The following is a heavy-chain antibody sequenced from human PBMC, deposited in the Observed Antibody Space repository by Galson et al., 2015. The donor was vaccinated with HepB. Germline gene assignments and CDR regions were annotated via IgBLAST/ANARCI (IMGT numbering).Heavy chain of an antibody. CDR3: ARDQGDIVVVVAANGKNAFDI. V-gene: IGHV7-4-1*02. J-gene: IGHJ3*02. D-gene: IGHD2-15*01. CDR1: GYTFTSYA. Sequence: SVKVSCKASGYTFTSYAMNWVRQAPGQGLEWMGWINTNTGNPTYAQGFTGRFVFSLDTSVSTAYLQISSLKAEDTAVYYCARDQGDIVVVVAANGKNAFDIWGQGTMVTVSS. CDR2: INTNTGNP.